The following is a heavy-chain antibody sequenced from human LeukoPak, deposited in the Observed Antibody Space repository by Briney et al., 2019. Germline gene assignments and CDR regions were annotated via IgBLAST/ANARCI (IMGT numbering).Heavy chain of an antibody. D-gene: IGHD1-14*01. CDR1: GYPFTTWE. V-gene: IGHV1-8*01. CDR3: ARGPRNDT. J-gene: IGHJ5*02. CDR2: VHPNSGNT. Sequence: ASVTVSCKPSGYPFTTWEIYWVRQAAGQGLEWMGWVHPNSGNTAYAQKFQGRVTMTRDTSISTAYMELSGLRYDDTAVYFCARGPRNDTWGQGTLVTVSS.